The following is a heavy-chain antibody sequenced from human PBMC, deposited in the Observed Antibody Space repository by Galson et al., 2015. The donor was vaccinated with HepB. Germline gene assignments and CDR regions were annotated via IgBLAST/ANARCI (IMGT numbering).Heavy chain of an antibody. CDR1: GFTFSSYA. V-gene: IGHV3-30-3*01. CDR3: ARARITIFGVVITPTDY. Sequence: SLRLSCAASGFTFSSYAMHWVRQAPGKGLEWVAVISYDGSNKYCADSVKGRFTISRDNSKNTLYLQMNSLRAEDTAVYYCARARITIFGVVITPTDYWGQGTLVTVSS. J-gene: IGHJ4*02. CDR2: ISYDGSNK. D-gene: IGHD3-3*01.